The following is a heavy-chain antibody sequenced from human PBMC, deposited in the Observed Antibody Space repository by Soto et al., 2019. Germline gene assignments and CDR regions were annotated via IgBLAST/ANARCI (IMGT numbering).Heavy chain of an antibody. CDR2: IYTSGST. D-gene: IGHD3-16*01. V-gene: IGHV4-4*07. Sequence: SETLSLTCTVSGGSISSYYWGWIRQPAGKGLEWIGRIYTSGSTNYNPSLKSRVTMSVDTSKNQFSLKLSSVTAADTAVYYCARENYVWGSETRYYFDYWGQGTLVTVSS. CDR1: GGSISSYY. J-gene: IGHJ4*02. CDR3: ARENYVWGSETRYYFDY.